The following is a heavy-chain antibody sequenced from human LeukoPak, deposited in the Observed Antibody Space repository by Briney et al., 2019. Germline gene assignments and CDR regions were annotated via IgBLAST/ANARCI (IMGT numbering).Heavy chain of an antibody. CDR1: GGSISSSSYY. CDR3: AKTQTRVV. J-gene: IGHJ6*03. V-gene: IGHV4-39*01. CDR2: IYYSGST. D-gene: IGHD3-10*01. Sequence: SETLSLTCTVSGGSISSSSYYWGWIRRPPGKGLEWIGSIYYSGSTFYNPSLKSRVTISVDTSKNQFSLKLSSVTATDTAVYYCAKTQTRVVWGKGTTVTVSS.